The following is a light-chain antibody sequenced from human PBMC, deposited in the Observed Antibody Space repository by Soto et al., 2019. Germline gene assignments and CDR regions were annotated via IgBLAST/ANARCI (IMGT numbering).Light chain of an antibody. Sequence: QSALTQPASVSESPGQSISISCGGGRNDIGTYNLVSWYQQHPGKAPKLTIYEGNKRPSGVSNRFSGSRSGNTASLTISGLQAEDEADYYCCSYTDGSSLLFGGGTKLTVL. CDR3: CSYTDGSSLL. J-gene: IGLJ3*02. V-gene: IGLV2-23*01. CDR1: RNDIGTYNL. CDR2: EGN.